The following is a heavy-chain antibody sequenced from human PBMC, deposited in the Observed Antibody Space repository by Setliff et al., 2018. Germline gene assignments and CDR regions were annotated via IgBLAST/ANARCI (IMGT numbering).Heavy chain of an antibody. V-gene: IGHV4-30-4*08. D-gene: IGHD1-1*01. CDR3: AREAPGYAFDI. CDR1: GGSISSGDYY. CDR2: IYYSGST. Sequence: SETLSLTCTVSGGSISSGDYYWSWIRQPPGKGLEWIGYIYYSGSTYYNPSLKSRVTISVDTSKNQFSPKLSSVTAADTAVYYCAREAPGYAFDIWGQGTMVTVS. J-gene: IGHJ3*02.